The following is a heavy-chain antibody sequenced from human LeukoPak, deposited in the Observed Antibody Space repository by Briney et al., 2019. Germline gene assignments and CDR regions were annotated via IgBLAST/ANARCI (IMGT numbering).Heavy chain of an antibody. CDR1: GFSFHEYY. V-gene: IGHV3-11*01. CDR2: ISSSGSTI. Sequence: GGSLRLSCAASGFSFHEYYMSWIRQAPGKGLEWVSYISSSGSTIYYADSVKGRFTISRDNANNSLYLHMNSLRAEDTAVYYCARETYYYDTTYYYIKYFDSWGQGTLVTVSS. D-gene: IGHD3-22*01. J-gene: IGHJ4*02. CDR3: ARETYYYDTTYYYIKYFDS.